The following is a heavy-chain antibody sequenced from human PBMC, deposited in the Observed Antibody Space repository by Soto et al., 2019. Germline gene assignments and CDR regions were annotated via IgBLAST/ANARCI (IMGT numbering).Heavy chain of an antibody. CDR1: GYTFTGHW. D-gene: IGHD4-17*01. CDR2: MNPNSGNT. CDR3: ARGIKYGAYSRWFDP. J-gene: IGHJ5*02. Sequence: GASVKVSCTASGYTFTGHWMHWVRQAPGQGLEYLGWMNPNSGNTAYVQKFQGRVTMTWDTSITTAYMELSSLRSEDTAVYFCARGIKYGAYSRWFDPWGQGTLVTVSS. V-gene: IGHV1-8*02.